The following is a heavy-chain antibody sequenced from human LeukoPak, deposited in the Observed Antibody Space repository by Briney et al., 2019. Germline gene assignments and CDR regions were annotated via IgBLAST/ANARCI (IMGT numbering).Heavy chain of an antibody. CDR3: ARDALTRDF. CDR1: GGTFSSYA. Sequence: SVKVSCKASGGTFSSYAISWVRQAPGQGLEWMGGIIPIFGTANYAQTFQGRVTITADESTSTAYMGLSSLRSEDTAVYYCARDALTRDFWGQGTMVTVSS. J-gene: IGHJ3*01. V-gene: IGHV1-69*13. CDR2: IIPIFGTA.